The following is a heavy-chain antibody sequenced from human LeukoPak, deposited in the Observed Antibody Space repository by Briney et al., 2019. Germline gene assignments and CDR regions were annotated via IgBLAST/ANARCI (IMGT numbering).Heavy chain of an antibody. CDR1: GGTFSSYA. D-gene: IGHD6-13*01. J-gene: IGHJ4*02. V-gene: IGHV1-69*06. CDR3: ASLGSSSWPDY. Sequence: ASVKVSCKASGGTFSSYAISWVRQAPGQGLEWMGGIIPIFGTANYAQKLQGRVTITADKSTSTAYMELSSLRSEDTAVYYCASLGSSSWPDYWGQGTLVTVSS. CDR2: IIPIFGTA.